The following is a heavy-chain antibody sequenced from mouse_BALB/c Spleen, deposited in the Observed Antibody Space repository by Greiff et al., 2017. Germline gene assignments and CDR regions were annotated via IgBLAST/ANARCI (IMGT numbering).Heavy chain of an antibody. V-gene: IGHV1-69*02. D-gene: IGHD4-1*01. CDR1: GYTFTSYW. J-gene: IGHJ2*01. CDR2: IYPSDSYT. Sequence: QVQLQQPGAELVRPGASVKLSCKASGYTFTSYWINWVKQRPGQGLEWIGNIYPSDSYTNYNQKFKDKATLTVDKSSSTAYMQLSSPTSEDSAVYYCTRLNWDPYFDDWGQGTTLTVSA. CDR3: TRLNWDPYFDD.